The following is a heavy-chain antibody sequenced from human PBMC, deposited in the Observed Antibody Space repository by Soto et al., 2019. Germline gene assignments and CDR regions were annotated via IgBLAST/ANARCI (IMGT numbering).Heavy chain of an antibody. CDR2: IYHSGST. J-gene: IGHJ3*02. D-gene: IGHD2-15*01. CDR1: GGSISSSNW. CDR3: ARNMDVVVVAARSNAFDI. V-gene: IGHV4-4*02. Sequence: SETLSLTCAVSGGSISSSNWWSWVRQPPGKGLEWIGEIYHSGSTNYNPSLKSRVTISVGKSKNQFSLKLSSVTAADTAVYYCARNMDVVVVAARSNAFDIWGQGTMVTVSS.